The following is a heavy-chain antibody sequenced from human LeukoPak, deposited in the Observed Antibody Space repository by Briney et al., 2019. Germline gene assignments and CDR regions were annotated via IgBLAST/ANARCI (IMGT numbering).Heavy chain of an antibody. J-gene: IGHJ4*02. CDR1: GGSFSGYY. V-gene: IGHV4-34*01. Sequence: SETLSLTCAVYGGSFSGYYWSWIRQPPGKGLEWIGEINHSGSTNYNPSLMSRVTISVDTSKNQFSLKLSSVTAADTAVYYCARRPPRDRYYDSSGSLDYWGQGTLVTVSS. CDR2: INHSGST. CDR3: ARRPPRDRYYDSSGSLDY. D-gene: IGHD3-22*01.